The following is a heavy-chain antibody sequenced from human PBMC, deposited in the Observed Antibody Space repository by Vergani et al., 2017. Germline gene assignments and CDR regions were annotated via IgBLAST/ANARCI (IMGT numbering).Heavy chain of an antibody. CDR3: ASDSRYCSSTSCYVGRDWFDP. CDR2: INPSGGST. J-gene: IGHJ5*02. D-gene: IGHD2-2*01. V-gene: IGHV1-46*01. CDR1: GYTFTSYY. Sequence: QVQLVQSGAEVKKPGASVKVSCKASGYTFTSYYMHWVRQAPGQGLEWMGIINPSGGSTSYAQKFQGRVTMTRDTSTSTDYMELSSLRSEDTAVYYCASDSRYCSSTSCYVGRDWFDPWGQGTLVTVSS.